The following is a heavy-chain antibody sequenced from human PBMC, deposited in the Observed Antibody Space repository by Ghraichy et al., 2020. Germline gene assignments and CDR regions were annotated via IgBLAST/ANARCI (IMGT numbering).Heavy chain of an antibody. CDR1: GYTLTELS. J-gene: IGHJ2*01. V-gene: IGHV1-24*01. Sequence: ASVKLSCKVSGYTLTELSMHWVRQAPGKGLEWMGGFDPEDGETIYAQKFQGRVTMTEDTSTDTAYMELSSLRSEDTAVYYCASIKVHFSRPSKARIYYWYFDLWGRGTLVTVSS. D-gene: IGHD2-15*01. CDR2: FDPEDGET. CDR3: ASIKVHFSRPSKARIYYWYFDL.